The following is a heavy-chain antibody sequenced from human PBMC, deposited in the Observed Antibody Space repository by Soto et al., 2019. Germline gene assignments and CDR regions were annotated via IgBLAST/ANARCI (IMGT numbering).Heavy chain of an antibody. V-gene: IGHV3-23*01. CDR1: GFTFSSYG. Sequence: EVQLLESGGGLVQPGGSLRLSCAASGFTFSSYGMTWVRQAPGKGLEWVSFSSPTGAVTYYADSVKGRFTISRDKSKSTLYMQMTSRRADDTAVYYWAKDRRAGGNYGFYSDFWGQGALVIVSS. J-gene: IGHJ4*02. CDR3: AKDRRAGGNYGFYSDF. CDR2: SSPTGAVT. D-gene: IGHD1-7*01.